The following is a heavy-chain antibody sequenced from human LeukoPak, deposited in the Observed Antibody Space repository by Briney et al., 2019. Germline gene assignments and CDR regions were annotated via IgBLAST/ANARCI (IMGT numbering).Heavy chain of an antibody. CDR1: GVNFNDYT. V-gene: IGHV3-43*01. J-gene: IGHJ4*01. CDR3: GKDLGKDSAVAGTSRTDT. Sequence: GGSLRLSCAASGVNFNDYTMHWVRQIPGKSLEWVSLINWDGGSTFYADSVKGRFTISRDNRKNSLYLQMISLRTEDTALYYCGKDLGKDSAVAGTSRTDTWGRGTLVTVSS. CDR2: INWDGGST. D-gene: IGHD2-2*01.